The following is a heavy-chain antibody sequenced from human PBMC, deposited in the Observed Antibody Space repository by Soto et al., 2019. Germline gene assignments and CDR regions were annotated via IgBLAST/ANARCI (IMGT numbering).Heavy chain of an antibody. CDR1: GGSIDDYY. CDR3: ARDRWTARANWFDP. Sequence: PSDTPSLTGTACGGSIDDYYWSWIRQTPGNGLEWIGHNSDKGNTDYNPSLKSRVTISVDRSKKQFSLKVTSVTAADTAVYYCARDRWTARANWFDPWGQGTLVTGSS. CDR2: NSDKGNT. D-gene: IGHD3-16*02. V-gene: IGHV4-59*01. J-gene: IGHJ5*02.